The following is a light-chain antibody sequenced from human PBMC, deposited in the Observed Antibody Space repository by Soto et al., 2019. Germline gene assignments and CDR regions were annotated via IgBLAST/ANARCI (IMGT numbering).Light chain of an antibody. CDR2: GAS. Sequence: EIVLTQSPGTLSLSPGERATLSCRASQSVSSSYLAWYQQKPGQAPRLLIYGASNRATGIPDRFSGSGSGTDFTLVISSLEPEDFAVYYCQQYGSSWTFGQGTKVEIK. CDR3: QQYGSSWT. J-gene: IGKJ1*01. V-gene: IGKV3-20*01. CDR1: QSVSSSY.